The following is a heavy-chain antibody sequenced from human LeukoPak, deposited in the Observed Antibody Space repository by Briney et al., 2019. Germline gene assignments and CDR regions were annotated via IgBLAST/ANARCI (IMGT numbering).Heavy chain of an antibody. CDR1: GGSISGYY. V-gene: IGHV4-59*01. CDR3: ARGGNIAARRAVLDY. Sequence: SETLSLTCTVSGGSISGYYWSWIRQPPGKGLEWIGYIYYSGSTNYNPSLKSRVTISVDTSKNQFSLKLSSVTAADTAVYYCARGGNIAARRAVLDYWGQGTLVTVSS. CDR2: IYYSGST. J-gene: IGHJ4*02. D-gene: IGHD6-6*01.